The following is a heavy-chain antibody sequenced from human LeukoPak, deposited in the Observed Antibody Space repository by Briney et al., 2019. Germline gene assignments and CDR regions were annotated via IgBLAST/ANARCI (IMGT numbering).Heavy chain of an antibody. D-gene: IGHD2/OR15-2a*01. CDR3: ARGGDYFNYCYYYMDV. CDR1: GYTFTGYY. J-gene: IGHJ6*03. Sequence: ASVKVSCKASGYTFTGYYMHWVRQAPGQGLEWMGWINPNSGGTNYAQKFQGRVTMTRDTSISTAYMELSRLRSDDTAVYYCARGGDYFNYCYYYMDVWGKGTTVTVSS. V-gene: IGHV1-2*02. CDR2: INPNSGGT.